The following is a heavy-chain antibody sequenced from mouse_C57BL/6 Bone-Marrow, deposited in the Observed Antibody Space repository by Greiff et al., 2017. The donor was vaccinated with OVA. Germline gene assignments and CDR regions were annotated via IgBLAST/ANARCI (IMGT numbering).Heavy chain of an antibody. D-gene: IGHD1-1*01. CDR1: GYTFTSYG. CDR2: IYPRSGNT. V-gene: IGHV1-81*01. Sequence: LVESGAELARPGASVKLSCKASGYTFTSYGISWVKQRTGQGLEWIGEIYPRSGNTYYNEKFKGKATLTADKSSSTAYMELRSLTSEDSAVYFCARVAVVATDWYFDVWGTGTTVTVSS. CDR3: ARVAVVATDWYFDV. J-gene: IGHJ1*03.